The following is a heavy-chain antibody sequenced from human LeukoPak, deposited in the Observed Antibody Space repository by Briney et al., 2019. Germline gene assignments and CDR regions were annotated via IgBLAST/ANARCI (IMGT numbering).Heavy chain of an antibody. CDR3: AKDFQIAVAGTG. CDR1: GFTFNNYA. CDR2: ISGSGDDI. Sequence: PGGSLRLSCATSGFTFNNYAMGWVRQAPGKGLEWVSSISGSGDDISYADSVRGRFTISRDNSKNTLCLQMNSLRVEDTAVYYCAKDFQIAVAGTGWGQGTLVTVSS. J-gene: IGHJ4*02. D-gene: IGHD6-19*01. V-gene: IGHV3-23*01.